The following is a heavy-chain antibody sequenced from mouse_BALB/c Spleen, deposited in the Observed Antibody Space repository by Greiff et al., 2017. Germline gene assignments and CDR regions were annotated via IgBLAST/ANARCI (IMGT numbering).Heavy chain of an antibody. CDR3: AYGNYERFAY. CDR1: GYSFTSYW. D-gene: IGHD2-1*01. V-gene: IGHV1-5*01. CDR2: IYPGNSDT. Sequence: VQLQQSGTVLARPGASVKMSCKASGYSFTSYWMHWVKQRPGQGLEWIGAIYPGNSDTSYNQKFKGKAKLTAVTSASTAYMELSSLTNEDSAVYYCAYGNYERFAYWGQGTLVTVSA. J-gene: IGHJ3*01.